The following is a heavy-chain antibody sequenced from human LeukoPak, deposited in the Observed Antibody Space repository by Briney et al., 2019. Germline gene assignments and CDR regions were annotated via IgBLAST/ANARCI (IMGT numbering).Heavy chain of an antibody. Sequence: SVKVSCKASGGTFSSYAISWVRQAPGQGLEWMGGIIPIFGTANYAQKFQGRVTITADKSTSTAYMELSSLRSEDTAVYYCARSRWELLVYFDYWGQGTLVTVSS. CDR3: ARSRWELLVYFDY. V-gene: IGHV1-69*06. D-gene: IGHD1-26*01. CDR2: IIPIFGTA. J-gene: IGHJ4*02. CDR1: GGTFSSYA.